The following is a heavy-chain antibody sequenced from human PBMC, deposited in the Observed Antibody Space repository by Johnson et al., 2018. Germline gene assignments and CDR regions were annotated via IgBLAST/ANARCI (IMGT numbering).Heavy chain of an antibody. J-gene: IGHJ3*01. CDR2: LSASGGST. Sequence: VQLVQSGGGLVQPGGSLRLSCAVSGFTFRNFAMGWVRQAPGRGLDWVSSLSASGGSTYYAQSVKGRFTISRDNPKNSLYLEMNSLTADDTAVYYCAKRHGSSKACELWGQGTMVTVSS. CDR1: GFTFRNFA. D-gene: IGHD5-24*01. V-gene: IGHV3-23*04. CDR3: AKRHGSSKACEL.